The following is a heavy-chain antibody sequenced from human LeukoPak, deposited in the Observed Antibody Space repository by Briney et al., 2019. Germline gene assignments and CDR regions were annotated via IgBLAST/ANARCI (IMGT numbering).Heavy chain of an antibody. V-gene: IGHV3-48*04. Sequence: PGGSLRLSCAASGFTFSYHWMTWVRQAPGKGLEWVSSISGGSRTINYADSVKGRFTTSRDNAKNSLFLQVNSLRAEDTAVYYCARAGQSDYWGQGTLVTVSS. J-gene: IGHJ4*02. CDR2: ISGGSRTI. CDR1: GFTFSYHW. CDR3: ARAGQSDY.